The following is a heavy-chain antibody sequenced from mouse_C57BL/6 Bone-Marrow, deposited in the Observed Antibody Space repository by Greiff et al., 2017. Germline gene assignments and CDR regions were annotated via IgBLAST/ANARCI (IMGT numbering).Heavy chain of an antibody. Sequence: EVQVVESGGGLVQPGGSLKLSCAASGFTFSDYYMYWVRQTPEKRLEWVAYISNGGGSTYYPDTVKGRFTISRDNAKHTLYLQMSRLKSEDTAMYYCARRGTTVVAVDYWGQGTSVTVSS. CDR2: ISNGGGST. J-gene: IGHJ4*01. CDR1: GFTFSDYY. CDR3: ARRGTTVVAVDY. D-gene: IGHD1-1*01. V-gene: IGHV5-12*01.